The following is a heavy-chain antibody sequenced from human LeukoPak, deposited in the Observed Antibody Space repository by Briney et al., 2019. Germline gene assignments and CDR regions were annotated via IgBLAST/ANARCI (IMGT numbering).Heavy chain of an antibody. CDR3: ARGRYCGGDCYYYYYYYYMDV. V-gene: IGHV1-69*05. Sequence: GASVKVSCKVSGYTLTELSMHWVRQAPGQGLEWMGGIIPIFGTANYAQKFQGRVTITTDESTSTAYMELSSLRSEDTAVYYCARGRYCGGDCYYYYYYYYMDVWGKGTTVTVSS. J-gene: IGHJ6*03. CDR1: GYTLTELS. D-gene: IGHD2-21*01. CDR2: IIPIFGTA.